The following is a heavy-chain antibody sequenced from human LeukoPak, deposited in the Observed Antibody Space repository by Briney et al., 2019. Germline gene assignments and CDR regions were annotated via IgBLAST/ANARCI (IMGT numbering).Heavy chain of an antibody. V-gene: IGHV3-7*01. J-gene: IGHJ4*02. D-gene: IGHD6-13*01. CDR1: GVTFSSYW. CDR3: AREEIAAAGTDY. Sequence: GGSLRLSCAASGVTFSSYWMSWVRQAPGKGLEWVANIKQDGSEKYYVDSVKGRFTISRDNAKNSLYLQMNSLRAEDTAVYYCAREEIAAAGTDYWGQGTLVTVSS. CDR2: IKQDGSEK.